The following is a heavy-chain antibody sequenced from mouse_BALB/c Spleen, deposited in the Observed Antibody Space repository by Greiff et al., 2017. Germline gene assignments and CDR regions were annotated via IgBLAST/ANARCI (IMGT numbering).Heavy chain of an antibody. Sequence: QVQLQQSGPELVKPGASVKMSCKASGYTFTSYYIHWVKQRPGQGLEWIGWIYPGDGSTKYNEKFKGKTTLTADKSSSTAYMLLSSLTSEDSAIYFCARGAYYGPAWFAYWGQGTLVTVSA. J-gene: IGHJ3*01. V-gene: IGHV1S56*01. CDR3: ARGAYYGPAWFAY. CDR1: GYTFTSYY. D-gene: IGHD2-10*01. CDR2: IYPGDGST.